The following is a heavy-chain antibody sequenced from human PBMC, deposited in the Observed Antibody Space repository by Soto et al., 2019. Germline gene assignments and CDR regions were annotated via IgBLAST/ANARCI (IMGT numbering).Heavy chain of an antibody. Sequence: QVQLVESGGGLVKPGGSLRLSCAASGFTFSGSYMSWIRQAPGKGLEWLSYISSSGSTIYYADSVKGRFTISRDNAKNSLYLQMNSLRAEDTAVYYCARGPDRGRMTTPAKTFDIWGQGTLVTVSS. V-gene: IGHV3-11*01. D-gene: IGHD2-15*01. J-gene: IGHJ3*02. CDR2: ISSSGSTI. CDR3: ARGPDRGRMTTPAKTFDI. CDR1: GFTFSGSY.